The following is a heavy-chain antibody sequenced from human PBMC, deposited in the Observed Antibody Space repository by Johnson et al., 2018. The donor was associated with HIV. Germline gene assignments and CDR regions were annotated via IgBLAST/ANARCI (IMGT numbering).Heavy chain of an antibody. D-gene: IGHD6-13*01. CDR2: IRYDGSNK. Sequence: QVQLVESGGGVVQPGGSLRLSCAASGFTFSSYGMHWVRQAPGKGLEWVAFIRYDGSNKYYADSVKGRFTISRDNSKNTLYLQMNSLRAEDTAVYYCAKPWVSSIVCAFDIWGQGTIVTVSS. V-gene: IGHV3-30*02. J-gene: IGHJ3*02. CDR1: GFTFSSYG. CDR3: AKPWVSSIVCAFDI.